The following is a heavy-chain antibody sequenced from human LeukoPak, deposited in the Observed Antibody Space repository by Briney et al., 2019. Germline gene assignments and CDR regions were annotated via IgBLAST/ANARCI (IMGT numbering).Heavy chain of an antibody. CDR1: RYTFTGYY. Sequence: ASVKVSCRASRYTFTGYYMHGVRQAPTKGLEWMGWFNLKSGGTNYAQKFQGRVTMTSETSMSTAYMELSRLRSDDTAVYYCASEVGDRNQDYFDWGGEGTLVT. J-gene: IGHJ4*02. CDR2: FNLKSGGT. V-gene: IGHV1-2*02. CDR3: ASEVGDRNQDYFDW. D-gene: IGHD3-16*01.